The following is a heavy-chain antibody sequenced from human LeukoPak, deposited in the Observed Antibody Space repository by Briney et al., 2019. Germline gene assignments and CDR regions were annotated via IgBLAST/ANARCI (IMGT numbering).Heavy chain of an antibody. CDR1: GGTFSSYA. CDR2: IIPIFGTA. Sequence: SVKVSCKASGGTFSSYAISWVRQVPGQGLEWMGGIIPIFGTANYAQKFQGRVTITTDESTSTAYMELSSLRSEDTAVYYCARGPAAGTSSYMDVWGKGTTVTVSS. CDR3: ARGPAAGTSSYMDV. D-gene: IGHD6-13*01. V-gene: IGHV1-69*05. J-gene: IGHJ6*03.